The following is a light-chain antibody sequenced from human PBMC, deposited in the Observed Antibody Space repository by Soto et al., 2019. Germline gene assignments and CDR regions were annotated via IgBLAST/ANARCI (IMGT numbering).Light chain of an antibody. J-gene: IGKJ1*01. V-gene: IGKV1-5*01. CDR3: QHHNSYSQT. CDR1: QSIRHY. CDR2: GAS. Sequence: IPMTPSPPPLSASVGDRVTITCRASQSIRHYLAWYQQMPGKAPKLLIYGASTLQSGVPSRFSGSGSGTEFTLTISSLQPDDFGTYFCQHHNSYSQTFGQGTKVDIK.